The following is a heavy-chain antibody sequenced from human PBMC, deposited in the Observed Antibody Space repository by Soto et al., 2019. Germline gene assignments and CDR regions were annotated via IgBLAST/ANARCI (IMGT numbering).Heavy chain of an antibody. CDR2: ISGSGGSP. CDR3: AKTFGGVIVPFDY. D-gene: IGHD3-16*02. V-gene: IGHV3-23*01. J-gene: IGHJ4*02. Sequence: EVQLLESGGGLVQPGGSLRLSCAASGFTFSSYAMSWVRQAPGKGLEWVSAISGSGGSPYYADSVKGRFTISRDNSKNTLYLQMNSLRAEDTAVYYCAKTFGGVIVPFDYWGQGTLVTVSS. CDR1: GFTFSSYA.